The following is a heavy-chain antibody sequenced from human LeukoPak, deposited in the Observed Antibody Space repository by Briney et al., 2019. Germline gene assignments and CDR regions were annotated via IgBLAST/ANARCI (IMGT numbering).Heavy chain of an antibody. CDR1: GYTFTGYY. Sequence: ASVKVSCKGSGYTFTGYYMHWVRQAPGQGLEWMGWINPNSGGTNYAQKFQGRVTMTRDTSISTAYMELSRLRSDDTAVYYCARTTYYYDSSGYYWNEYFQHWGQGTLVTVSS. V-gene: IGHV1-2*02. CDR2: INPNSGGT. J-gene: IGHJ1*01. CDR3: ARTTYYYDSSGYYWNEYFQH. D-gene: IGHD3-22*01.